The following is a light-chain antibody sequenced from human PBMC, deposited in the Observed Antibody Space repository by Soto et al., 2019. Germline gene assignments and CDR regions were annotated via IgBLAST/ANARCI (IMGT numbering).Light chain of an antibody. CDR2: DAS. Sequence: IAMTQSPATLSASPGERATLSCRASQTVNYNLAWYQQNPGQAPSLLIHDASIRATAIPARFSGSGSGTEFTLTISSLQSEDFAVYYCQQYNNWPRTFGQGTKVEIK. CDR1: QTVNYN. V-gene: IGKV3-15*01. J-gene: IGKJ1*01. CDR3: QQYNNWPRT.